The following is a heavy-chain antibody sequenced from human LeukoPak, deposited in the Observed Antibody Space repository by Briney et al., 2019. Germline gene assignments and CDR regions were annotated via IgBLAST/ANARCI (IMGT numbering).Heavy chain of an antibody. V-gene: IGHV3-64*02. Sequence: GGSLRLPCAASGFTFSSYAMHWVRQAPGKGLEYVSGISTNGGSTYYADSVKGRFTISRDNSKNTLFLQMGSLRVEDTAVYYCARDFRFHDDYWGQGTLVTVSS. J-gene: IGHJ4*02. CDR2: ISTNGGST. CDR3: ARDFRFHDDY. CDR1: GFTFSSYA.